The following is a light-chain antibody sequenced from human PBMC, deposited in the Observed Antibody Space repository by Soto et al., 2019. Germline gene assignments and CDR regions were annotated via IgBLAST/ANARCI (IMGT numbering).Light chain of an antibody. J-gene: IGKJ1*01. CDR1: QSISTN. V-gene: IGKV3-15*01. Sequence: EIVLTQSPATLSVSPGERATLSCRASQSISTNLAWFLQKPGQAPRLLISRASTRATGIPARFSGSGSGTDFTLTISRLEPEDFAVYYCQQYGSLSWTFGQGTKVDIK. CDR2: RAS. CDR3: QQYGSLSWT.